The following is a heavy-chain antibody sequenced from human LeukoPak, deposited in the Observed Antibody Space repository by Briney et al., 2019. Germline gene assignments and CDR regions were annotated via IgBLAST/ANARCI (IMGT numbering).Heavy chain of an antibody. J-gene: IGHJ4*02. CDR2: IYSSGST. Sequence: SSGTLSLTCSVSGGSISGYYWSWIRQPPGKGLEWIGYIYSSGSTNYNPSLKSRVTFSVDTSKNQFSQKLSSVTAADTAVYYCARYLSSGLDYWGQGTLVTLSS. CDR3: ARYLSSGLDY. V-gene: IGHV4-59*01. CDR1: GGSISGYY. D-gene: IGHD6-19*01.